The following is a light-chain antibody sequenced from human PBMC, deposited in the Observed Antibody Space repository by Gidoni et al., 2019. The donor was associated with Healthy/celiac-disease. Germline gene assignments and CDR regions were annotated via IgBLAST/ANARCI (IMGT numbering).Light chain of an antibody. V-gene: IGKV3D-15*01. CDR3: QQYNNWPCS. CDR1: QSVSSN. Sequence: EIVMTHSPATLSVSPGERATLSCRASQSVSSNLAWYQQKPGQPPRLLIYGASTRATGIPARFSGSGSGTEFTLTISSLQSEDFAVYYCQQYNNWPCSFGQGTKLEIK. CDR2: GAS. J-gene: IGKJ2*04.